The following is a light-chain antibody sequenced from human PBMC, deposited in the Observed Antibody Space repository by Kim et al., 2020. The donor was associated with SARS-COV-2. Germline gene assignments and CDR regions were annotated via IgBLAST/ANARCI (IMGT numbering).Light chain of an antibody. V-gene: IGKV3-20*01. CDR1: QSVSGSY. CDR3: QQYARAPDT. Sequence: EIVLTQSPGTLSLSPGERATLSCRASQSVSGSYLAWYQQKPGQAPRLFIYGVSRRATSIPDRFSGSGSGTDFTLTINRLEPEDFAMYYCQQYARAPDTFGQGTRLEIK. CDR2: GVS. J-gene: IGKJ5*01.